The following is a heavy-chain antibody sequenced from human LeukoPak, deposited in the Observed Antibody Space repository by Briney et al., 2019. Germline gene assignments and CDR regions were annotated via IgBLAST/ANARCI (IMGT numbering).Heavy chain of an antibody. V-gene: IGHV3-11*04. CDR1: GFTFSDYY. CDR3: ARDSRGWWDKIDY. Sequence: GGSLRLSCAASGFTFSDYYMSWIRQAPGKGLEWVSYISNSGSTIYYADSVKGRFTISRDNAKNSLYLQMNSLRAEDTAVYYCARDSRGWWDKIDYWGQGTLVTVSS. D-gene: IGHD6-19*01. J-gene: IGHJ4*02. CDR2: ISNSGSTI.